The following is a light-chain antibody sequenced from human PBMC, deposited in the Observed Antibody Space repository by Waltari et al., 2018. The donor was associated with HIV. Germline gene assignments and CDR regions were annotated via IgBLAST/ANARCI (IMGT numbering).Light chain of an antibody. J-gene: IGKJ2*01. V-gene: IGKV1-8*01. CDR1: QGISSY. Sequence: AIRMTQSPSSFSASTGDRVTITCRASQGISSYLAWYQQKPGKAPKLLIYAASTLQSGVPSRFSGSGSGTDFTLTISCLQSEDFATYYCQQYYSSSGYTFGQGTKLEIK. CDR2: AAS. CDR3: QQYYSSSGYT.